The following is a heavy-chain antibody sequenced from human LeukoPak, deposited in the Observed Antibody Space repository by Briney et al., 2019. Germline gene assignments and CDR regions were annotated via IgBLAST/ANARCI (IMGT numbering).Heavy chain of an antibody. CDR1: GYTFTSYG. CDR3: ARGTTGTTPVRYYYYGMDV. CDR2: ISAYNGNT. V-gene: IGHV1-18*01. D-gene: IGHD1-1*01. Sequence: ASVKVSCKASGYTFTSYGISWVRQAPGQGLEWMGWISAYNGNTNYAQKLQGRVTMTTDTSTSTAYMELRSLRSDDTAVYYCARGTTGTTPVRYYYYGMDVWGKGATVTVSS. J-gene: IGHJ6*04.